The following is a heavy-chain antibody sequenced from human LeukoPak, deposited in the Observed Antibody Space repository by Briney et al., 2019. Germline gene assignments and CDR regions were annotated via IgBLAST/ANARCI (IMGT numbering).Heavy chain of an antibody. J-gene: IGHJ4*02. V-gene: IGHV3-30-3*01. CDR3: AKEFNRGLPDY. CDR1: GFTFSSYA. CDR2: ISYDGSNK. Sequence: PGGSLRLSCAASGFTFSSYAMHWVRQAPGKGLEWVAVISYDGSNKYYADSVKGRFTISRDNSKNTLYLQMNSLRAEDTAVYYCAKEFNRGLPDYWGQGTLVTVLS. D-gene: IGHD2-21*01.